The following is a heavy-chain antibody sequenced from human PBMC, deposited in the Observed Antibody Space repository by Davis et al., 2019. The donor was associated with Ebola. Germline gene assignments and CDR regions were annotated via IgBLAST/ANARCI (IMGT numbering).Heavy chain of an antibody. CDR3: AALAGY. V-gene: IGHV4-59*02. CDR1: GGSVKSHY. Sequence: SETLSPTCSVSGGSVKSHYWSWIRQPPGKGLEWIGYFFYSGNTNYNPSLMSRATISVDTSTNQVSLKLKSVTTADTAVYYCAALAGYWGQGTLVTVSS. D-gene: IGHD6-25*01. CDR2: FFYSGNT. J-gene: IGHJ4*02.